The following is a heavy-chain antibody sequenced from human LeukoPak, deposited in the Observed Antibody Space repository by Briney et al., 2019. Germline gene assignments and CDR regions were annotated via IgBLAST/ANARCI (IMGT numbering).Heavy chain of an antibody. V-gene: IGHV3-64*04. Sequence: GGSLRLSCSASGFTFSSYAMHWVRQAPGKGLEYVSSISNDGRNTYYADSVKGRFTISRDNSKNTLYLQMNSPRAEDTAVYYCAKRGGYNFFDYWGQGTLVTVSS. CDR3: AKRGGYNFFDY. D-gene: IGHD5-24*01. CDR2: ISNDGRNT. J-gene: IGHJ4*02. CDR1: GFTFSSYA.